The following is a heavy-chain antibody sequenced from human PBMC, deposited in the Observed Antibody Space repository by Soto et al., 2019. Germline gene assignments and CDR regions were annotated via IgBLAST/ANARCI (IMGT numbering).Heavy chain of an antibody. J-gene: IGHJ4*02. CDR2: TGVTGGGT. CDR1: GFTFRTYA. Sequence: PGGSLRLSCTTSGFTFRTYAMAWVRQAPGKGLEWVSVTGVTGGGTYYGDSVKGRFTISRDDSKNTLYLQMNSLRAEDTAVFYYATDGLAVWLDWGQGSLVTVSS. D-gene: IGHD5-12*01. V-gene: IGHV3-23*01. CDR3: ATDGLAVWLD.